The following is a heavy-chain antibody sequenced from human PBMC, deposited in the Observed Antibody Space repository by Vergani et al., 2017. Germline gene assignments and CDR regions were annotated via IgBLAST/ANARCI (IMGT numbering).Heavy chain of an antibody. CDR2: IYYSGST. CDR1: GGSISSGGYY. D-gene: IGHD2-15*01. Sequence: QVQLQESGPGLVKPSQTLSLTCTVSGGSISSGGYYWSWIRQHPGKGLEWIGYIYYSGSTYYNPSLKSRVTISVDTSKNQFSLKLSSVTAADTAVYYCARQDLGSGDLYGMDVWGQGTTVTVSS. CDR3: ARQDLGSGDLYGMDV. J-gene: IGHJ6*02. V-gene: IGHV4-31*03.